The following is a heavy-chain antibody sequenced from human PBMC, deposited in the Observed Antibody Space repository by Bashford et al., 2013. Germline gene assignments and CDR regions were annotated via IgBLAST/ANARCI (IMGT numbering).Heavy chain of an antibody. V-gene: IGHV1-58*01. J-gene: IGHJ4*02. D-gene: IGHD3-3*01. Sequence: SVKVSCKASGFTFTSSAVQWVRQARGQRLEWIGWIVVGSGNTNYAQKFQERVTITRDMSTSTAYMELSSLRSEDTAVYYCAALGAGPKRSDFGVVMALDYVGQGTLVTVSS. CDR1: GFTFTSSA. CDR2: IVVGSGNT. CDR3: AALGAGPKRSDFGVVMALDY.